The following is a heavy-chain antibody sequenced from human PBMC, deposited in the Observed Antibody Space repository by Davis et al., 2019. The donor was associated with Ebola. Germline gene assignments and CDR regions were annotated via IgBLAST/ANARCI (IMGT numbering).Heavy chain of an antibody. CDR3: ARGRTVRYFDWLLPPRMDV. V-gene: IGHV4-39*07. CDR1: GGSISSSSYY. D-gene: IGHD3-9*01. CDR2: INHSGST. J-gene: IGHJ6*02. Sequence: GSLRLSCTVSGGSISSSSYYWGWIRQPPGKGLEWIGEINHSGSTNYNPSLKSRVTISVDTSKNQFSLKLSSVTAADTAVYYCARGRTVRYFDWLLPPRMDVWGQGTTVTVSS.